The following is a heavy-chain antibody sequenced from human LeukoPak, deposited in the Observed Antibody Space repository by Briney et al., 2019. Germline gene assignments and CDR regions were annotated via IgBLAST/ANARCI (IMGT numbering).Heavy chain of an antibody. CDR2: IYYSGST. CDR3: ARVLRFLENGFDN. D-gene: IGHD3-3*01. CDR1: GGSISSYY. V-gene: IGHV4-59*01. J-gene: IGHJ4*02. Sequence: PSETLSLTCTVSGGSISSYYWSWIRQPPGKGLEWIGYIYYSGSTNYNPSLKSRVTISVDTSKNQFSLKLSSVTAADTAVYYCARVLRFLENGFDNWGQGTLVTVSS.